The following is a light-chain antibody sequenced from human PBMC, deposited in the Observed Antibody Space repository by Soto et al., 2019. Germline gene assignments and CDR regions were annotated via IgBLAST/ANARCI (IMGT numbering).Light chain of an antibody. J-gene: IGKJ1*01. V-gene: IGKV2-30*01. CDR3: MQGTHWPRT. Sequence: DVVVTXXPLXLPVTLGQPASISCRSSQSLVXSNXXTYLAWFQQRPGQSPRRLIYKVXXXXXXXXXXXXXXXXXXXXXXXISRVEAEDVGVYYCMQGTHWPRTFGQGTKVEXK. CDR1: QSLVXSNXXTY. CDR2: KVX.